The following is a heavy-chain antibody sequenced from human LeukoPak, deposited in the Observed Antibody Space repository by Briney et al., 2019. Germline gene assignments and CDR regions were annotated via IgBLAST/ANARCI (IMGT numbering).Heavy chain of an antibody. D-gene: IGHD6-19*01. CDR1: GFTFDDYA. J-gene: IGHJ4*02. CDR3: AKDIAGAVAGNFDY. Sequence: GRSLRLSCAASGFTFDDYAMHWIRQAPGKGLEWVSGISWNSGSIGYADSVKGRFTISRDNAKNSLYLQMNSLRAEDTALYYCAKDIAGAVAGNFDYWGQGTLVTVSS. V-gene: IGHV3-9*01. CDR2: ISWNSGSI.